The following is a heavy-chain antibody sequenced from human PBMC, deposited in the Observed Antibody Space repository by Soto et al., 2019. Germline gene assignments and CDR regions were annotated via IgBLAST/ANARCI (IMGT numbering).Heavy chain of an antibody. V-gene: IGHV4-59*01. CDR1: GGSISSYY. CDR2: IYYSGST. J-gene: IGHJ4*02. CDR3: ARARGYSYGLGY. Sequence: KTSETLSLTCTVSGGSISSYYWSWIRQPPGKGLEWIGYIYYSGSTNYNPSLKSRVTISVDTSKNQFSLKLSSVTAADTAVYYCARARGYSYGLGYWGQGTLVTVSS. D-gene: IGHD5-18*01.